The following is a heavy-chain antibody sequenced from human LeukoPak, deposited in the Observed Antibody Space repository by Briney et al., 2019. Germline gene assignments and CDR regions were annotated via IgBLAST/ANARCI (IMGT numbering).Heavy chain of an antibody. Sequence: GGSLRLSCAASGFTFSSYWMNWVRHAPGKGLEWVSGITDSGRKTYYADSVKGRFSISRDNSRNTVYLQMSDLRAEDTAVYYCAKITKATTPNYWGRGTLVTVSS. CDR1: GFTFSSYW. V-gene: IGHV3-23*01. D-gene: IGHD4-17*01. J-gene: IGHJ4*02. CDR2: ITDSGRKT. CDR3: AKITKATTPNY.